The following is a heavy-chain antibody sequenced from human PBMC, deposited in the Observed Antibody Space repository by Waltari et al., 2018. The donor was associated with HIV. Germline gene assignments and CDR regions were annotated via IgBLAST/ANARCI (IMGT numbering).Heavy chain of an antibody. J-gene: IGHJ4*02. CDR1: GGSISSSNYY. CDR3: ARLSYSSSLN. V-gene: IGHV4-39*01. D-gene: IGHD6-6*01. CDR2: IYYSGST. Sequence: QLQLQESGPGLVKPSETLSLTCTVSGGSISSSNYYWGWIRQPPGKGLEWIGSIYYSGSTYYNPSLKSRVTMSVDTSDNQFSLKLSSVTAADTAVYYCARLSYSSSLNWGQGTLVTVSS.